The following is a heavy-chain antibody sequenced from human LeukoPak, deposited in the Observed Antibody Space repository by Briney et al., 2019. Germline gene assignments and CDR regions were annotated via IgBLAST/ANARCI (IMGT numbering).Heavy chain of an antibody. V-gene: IGHV3-20*04. J-gene: IGHJ5*02. CDR3: ARDRRSGWYGSSWFDP. CDR1: GFTFDDHG. Sequence: GGPLRLSCAASGFTFDDHGMSWVRQAPGKGLEWVSGIKWDGGRTGYADSVKGRFTISRDNAKNTLYLQMNSLRAEDTAVYYCARDRRSGWYGSSWFDPWGQGTLVTVSS. D-gene: IGHD6-19*01. CDR2: IKWDGGRT.